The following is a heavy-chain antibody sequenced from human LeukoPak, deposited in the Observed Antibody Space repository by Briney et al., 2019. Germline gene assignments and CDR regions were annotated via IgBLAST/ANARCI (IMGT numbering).Heavy chain of an antibody. CDR2: ISSSSSYI. D-gene: IGHD3-22*01. Sequence: GGSLRLSCAASGFTFSSYSMNWVRQAPGKGLEWVSSISSSSSYIYYADSVKGRFTISRDNAKNSLYLQMNSLRAEDTAVYYCARGGRNYYDGGYFDYWGQGTLVTVSS. V-gene: IGHV3-21*01. J-gene: IGHJ4*02. CDR1: GFTFSSYS. CDR3: ARGGRNYYDGGYFDY.